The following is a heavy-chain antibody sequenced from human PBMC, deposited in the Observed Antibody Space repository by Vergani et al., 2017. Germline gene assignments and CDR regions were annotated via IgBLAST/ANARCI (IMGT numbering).Heavy chain of an antibody. CDR3: ARGSXVRGVIPYYYYMDV. J-gene: IGHJ6*03. V-gene: IGHV3-21*01. CDR1: GFTFSSYS. D-gene: IGHD3-10*01. Sequence: EVQLVESGGGLVKPGGSLRLSCAASGFTFSSYSMNWVRQAPGKGLEWVSSISSSSSYIYYADSVKGRFTISRDNAKNSLYLQMNSLRAEDTAVYYCARGSXVRGVIPYYYYMDVWGKGTTVTVSS. CDR2: ISSSSSYI.